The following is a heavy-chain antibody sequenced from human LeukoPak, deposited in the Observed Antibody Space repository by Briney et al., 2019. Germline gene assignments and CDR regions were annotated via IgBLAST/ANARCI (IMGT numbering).Heavy chain of an antibody. D-gene: IGHD3-10*01. CDR3: ASGYGSGSYME. CDR1: GGSISSSSYF. J-gene: IGHJ4*02. V-gene: IGHV4-39*07. CDR2: IYYSGST. Sequence: SETLSLTCTVSGGSISSSSYFWGWIRQPPGKGLEWMGTIYYSGSTYYNPSLKSRVTISVDTSKNQFSLKLSSVTAADTAVYYCASGYGSGSYMEWGQGTLVTVSS.